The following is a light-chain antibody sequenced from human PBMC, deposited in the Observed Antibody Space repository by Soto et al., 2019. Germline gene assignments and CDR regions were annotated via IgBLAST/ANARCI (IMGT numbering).Light chain of an antibody. J-gene: IGKJ2*01. CDR1: QSISKY. V-gene: IGKV1-39*01. Sequence: DIQMTQSPSSLSASVGDRVTITCRASQSISKYLNWFLQRPGKAPNLLIYASSSLQSGVPSRFSGSGSGTDFTLTISSLQPEDVATYYCQQGYSIPYTFGQGTKVDIK. CDR2: ASS. CDR3: QQGYSIPYT.